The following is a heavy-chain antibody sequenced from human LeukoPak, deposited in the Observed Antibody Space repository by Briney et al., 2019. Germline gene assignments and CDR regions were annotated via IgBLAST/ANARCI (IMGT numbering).Heavy chain of an antibody. Sequence: ASVKVSCKASGYTFTSYCMHWVRQAPGQGLEWMGIINPSGGSTSYAQKFQGRVTMTGDTSTSTVYMELSSLRSEDTAVYYCARGDYYDSSGYLQFDYWGQGTLVTVSS. CDR2: INPSGGST. J-gene: IGHJ4*02. V-gene: IGHV1-46*01. CDR1: GYTFTSYC. CDR3: ARGDYYDSSGYLQFDY. D-gene: IGHD3-22*01.